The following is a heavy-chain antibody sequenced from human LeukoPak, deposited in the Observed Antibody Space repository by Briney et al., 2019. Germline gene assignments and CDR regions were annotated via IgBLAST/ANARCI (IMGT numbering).Heavy chain of an antibody. CDR3: ARDRGARYYDY. V-gene: IGHV3-33*01. CDR2: IWYDGSKQ. Sequence: GGSLRLSCTASKFTFRNHGMHWVRQAPGKGLECVAIIWYDGSKQYYADSVKGRFTISRDNSKDTLYLQMNSLRDEDTAVYYCARDRGARYYDYWGQGTQVSVSS. CDR1: KFTFRNHG. J-gene: IGHJ4*02. D-gene: IGHD3-10*01.